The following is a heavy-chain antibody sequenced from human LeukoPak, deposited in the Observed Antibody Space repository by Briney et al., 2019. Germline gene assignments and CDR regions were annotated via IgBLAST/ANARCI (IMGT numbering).Heavy chain of an antibody. V-gene: IGHV3-9*03. CDR1: GFTFDDYA. CDR2: ISWNSGSI. CDR3: AKDIAVYSSSSRAFDI. J-gene: IGHJ3*02. D-gene: IGHD6-6*01. Sequence: GGSLRLSCAASGFTFDDYAMHWVRQAPGKGLEWVSGISWNSGSIGYADSVKGRFTISRDNAKNSPYLQMNSLRAEDMALYYCAKDIAVYSSSSRAFDIWGQGTMVTVSS.